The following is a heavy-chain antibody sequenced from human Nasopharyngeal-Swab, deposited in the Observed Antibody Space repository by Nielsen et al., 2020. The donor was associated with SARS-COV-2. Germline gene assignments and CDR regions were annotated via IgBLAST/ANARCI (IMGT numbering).Heavy chain of an antibody. J-gene: IGHJ6*03. CDR3: ARVPEGYGDYGYYYYSMDV. V-gene: IGHV1-18*01. Sequence: ASVKVSCKAFGYTFTTYGISWVRQAPGQGLEWMGWISVYNGNTNYAQKLQGRVTMTTDTSTSTAYMELRSLRSDDTAVYYCARVPEGYGDYGYYYYSMDVWGKGTTVTVSS. CDR2: ISVYNGNT. CDR1: GYTFTTYG. D-gene: IGHD4-17*01.